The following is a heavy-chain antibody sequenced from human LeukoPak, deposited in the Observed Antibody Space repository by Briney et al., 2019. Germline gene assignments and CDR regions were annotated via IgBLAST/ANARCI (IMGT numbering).Heavy chain of an antibody. CDR2: IYHSGST. CDR3: ARDSMHYFDY. Sequence: PSQTLSLTCAVSGGSLSSGGYSWSWIRQPPGTGLEWIGYIYHSGSTYYNPSLKSRVTISVDRSKNQFSLKLSSVTAADTAVYYCARDSMHYFDYWGQGTLVTVSS. CDR1: GGSLSSGGYS. J-gene: IGHJ4*02. V-gene: IGHV4-30-2*01.